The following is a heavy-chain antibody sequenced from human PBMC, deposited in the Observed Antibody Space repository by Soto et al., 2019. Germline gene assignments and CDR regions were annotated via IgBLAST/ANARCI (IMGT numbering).Heavy chain of an antibody. CDR3: ARGFSSGWPFGY. D-gene: IGHD6-19*01. Sequence: GASVKVSCKASGGTFSSYTISWVRQAPGQGLEWMGIINPSGGSTTYAQKFQGRVTMTRDTSTSTVYMELSSLRSEDTAVYYCARGFSSGWPFGYWGQGTPVTVSS. V-gene: IGHV1-46*01. CDR1: GGTFSSYT. J-gene: IGHJ4*02. CDR2: INPSGGST.